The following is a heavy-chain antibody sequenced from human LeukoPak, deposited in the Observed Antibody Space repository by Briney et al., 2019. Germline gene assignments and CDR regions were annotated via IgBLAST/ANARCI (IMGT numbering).Heavy chain of an antibody. CDR3: ASDSMATVTPLGY. D-gene: IGHD4-17*01. V-gene: IGHV1-69*04. Sequence: GASVKVSFKASGGTFSSYAISWVRPAPGQGLEWMGRIIPILGIANYAQKFQGRVTITADKSTSTAYMELSSLRSEDTAVYYCASDSMATVTPLGYWGQGTLVTVSS. CDR2: IIPILGIA. CDR1: GGTFSSYA. J-gene: IGHJ4*02.